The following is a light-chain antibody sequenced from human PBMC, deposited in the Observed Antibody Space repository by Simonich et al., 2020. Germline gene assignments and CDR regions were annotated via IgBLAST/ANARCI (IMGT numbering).Light chain of an antibody. V-gene: IGKV4-1*01. CDR1: QCVLYSSNNKNY. CDR2: WAS. Sequence: DIVMTQSPDSLAVSLGERDTINCKSSQCVLYSSNNKNYLAWYQQKPGQPPMLLIYWASTRESGVPDRFRGSGSGTDFTLTISSLQAEDVAVYYCQQYYRTPWTFGQGTKVEIK. CDR3: QQYYRTPWT. J-gene: IGKJ1*01.